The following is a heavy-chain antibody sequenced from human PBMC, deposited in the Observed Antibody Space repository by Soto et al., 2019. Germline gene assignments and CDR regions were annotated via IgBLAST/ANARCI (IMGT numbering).Heavy chain of an antibody. Sequence: EVQLLESGGGLLQLGGSLRLSCAASGFTFGSYAMNWVRQAPGKGLEWVSVISGSGGSTYYADSVKGRFTISRVNSKNTLYLQMNSLRAEDTAVYYCARRSGSWYFDYWGQGTLVPVSS. CDR1: GFTFGSYA. D-gene: IGHD6-13*01. V-gene: IGHV3-23*01. CDR3: ARRSGSWYFDY. CDR2: ISGSGGST. J-gene: IGHJ4*02.